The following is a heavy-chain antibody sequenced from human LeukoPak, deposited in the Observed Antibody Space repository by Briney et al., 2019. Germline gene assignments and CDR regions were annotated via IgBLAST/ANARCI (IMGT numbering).Heavy chain of an antibody. CDR1: GGSIISYC. CDR2: IYYSGST. CDR3: ARAFEHYGSGYWGPKYYYYYMDV. D-gene: IGHD3-10*01. J-gene: IGHJ6*03. Sequence: SETLSLTCTVSGGSIISYCWSWIRQPPGKGLEWIGYIYYSGSTNYNPSLKSRVTISVDTSKNQFSLKLSSVTAADTAVYYCARAFEHYGSGYWGPKYYYYYMDVWGKGTTVTISS. V-gene: IGHV4-59*01.